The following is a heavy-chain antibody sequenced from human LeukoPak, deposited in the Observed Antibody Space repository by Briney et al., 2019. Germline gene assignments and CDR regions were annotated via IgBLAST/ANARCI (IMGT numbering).Heavy chain of an antibody. CDR3: ARGASSSGYSSSWLSYFDY. CDR2: IYYSGST. V-gene: IGHV4-59*01. CDR1: GXSISSYY. Sequence: SETLSLTCTVSGXSISSYYWSWIRQPPGKGLECIGYIYYSGSTKYNPSLKSRVTISVDTSKNQFSLKLSSVTAADTAVYYCARGASSSGYSSSWLSYFDYWGQGTLVTVSS. J-gene: IGHJ4*02. D-gene: IGHD6-13*01.